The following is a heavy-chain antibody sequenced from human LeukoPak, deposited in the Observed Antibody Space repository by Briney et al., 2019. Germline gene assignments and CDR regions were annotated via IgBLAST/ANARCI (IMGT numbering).Heavy chain of an antibody. CDR3: AVGDGSSSSQTTFDY. CDR1: GGTFSSYA. V-gene: IGHV1-46*01. Sequence: ASVKVSCKASGGTFSSYAISWVRQAPGQGLEWMGIINPSGGSTSYAQKFQGRVTMTRDTSTSTVYMELSSLRSEDTAVYYCAVGDGSSSSQTTFDYWGQGTLVTVSS. J-gene: IGHJ4*02. D-gene: IGHD6-6*01. CDR2: INPSGGST.